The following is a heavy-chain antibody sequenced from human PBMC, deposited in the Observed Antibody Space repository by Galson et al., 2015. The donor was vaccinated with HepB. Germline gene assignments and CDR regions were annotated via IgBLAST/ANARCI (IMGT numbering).Heavy chain of an antibody. Sequence: SVKVSCKASGYTFTSYGISWVRQAPGQGLEWMGWISAYNGNTNYAQKLQGRVTMTTDTSTSTAYMELRSLRSDDTAVYYCARDCSSTSCYDYYYYGMDVWGQGTTVTVSS. CDR3: ARDCSSTSCYDYYYYGMDV. V-gene: IGHV1-18*04. D-gene: IGHD2-2*01. CDR2: ISAYNGNT. J-gene: IGHJ6*02. CDR1: GYTFTSYG.